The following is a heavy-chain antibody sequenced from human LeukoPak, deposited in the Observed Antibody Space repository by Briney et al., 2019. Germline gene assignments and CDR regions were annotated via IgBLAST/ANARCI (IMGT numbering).Heavy chain of an antibody. CDR3: VREDTPATANY. CDR1: EFTFNNYA. CDR2: ISGGGDIT. D-gene: IGHD2-21*02. J-gene: IGHJ4*02. Sequence: AGGSLRLSCAASEFTFNNYAMSWVRQAPGKGLEWVSAISGGGDITYYADSVTGRFTISRDNSKDTLFLQMHSLRPGDTAVYYCVREDTPATANYWGQGTLVTISS. V-gene: IGHV3-23*01.